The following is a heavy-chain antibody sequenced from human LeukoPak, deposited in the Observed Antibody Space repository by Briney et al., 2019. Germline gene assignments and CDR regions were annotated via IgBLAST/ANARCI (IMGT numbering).Heavy chain of an antibody. D-gene: IGHD3-3*01. Sequence: ASVKVSCKASGGTFSSYAISWVRQAPGQGLEWMGGIIPIFGTANYAQKLQGRVTMTTDTSTSTAYMELRSLRSDDTAVYYCARARSIFGVGVIDYWGQGTLVTVSS. CDR2: IIPIFGTA. CDR3: ARARSIFGVGVIDY. V-gene: IGHV1-69*05. J-gene: IGHJ4*02. CDR1: GGTFSSYA.